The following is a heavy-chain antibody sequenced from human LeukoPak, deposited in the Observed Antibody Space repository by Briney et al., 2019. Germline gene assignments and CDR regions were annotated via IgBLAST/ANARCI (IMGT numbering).Heavy chain of an antibody. Sequence: SETLSLTCAVYGGSFSGYYWSWIRQPPGKGLEWIGEINHSGSTNYNPSLKSRVTISVDTSKNQFSLKLSSVTAADTAVYYCARGRVLLAWGQGTLVTVSS. CDR3: ARGRVLLA. D-gene: IGHD3-10*01. J-gene: IGHJ5*02. CDR1: GGSFSGYY. CDR2: INHSGST. V-gene: IGHV4-34*01.